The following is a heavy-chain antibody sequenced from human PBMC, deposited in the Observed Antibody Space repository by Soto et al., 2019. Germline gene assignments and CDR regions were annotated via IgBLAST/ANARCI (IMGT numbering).Heavy chain of an antibody. Sequence: EVQLVESGGGLVQPGRSLRLSCAASGFTFDDYAMHWVRQAPGKGLEWVSGISWNSGSIGYADSVKGRFTISRDNAKNSLYLQMNSLRAEDTALYYCAKDIRRLLALLLDYWGQGTLVTVSS. CDR2: ISWNSGSI. D-gene: IGHD3-3*01. CDR1: GFTFDDYA. J-gene: IGHJ4*02. V-gene: IGHV3-9*01. CDR3: AKDIRRLLALLLDY.